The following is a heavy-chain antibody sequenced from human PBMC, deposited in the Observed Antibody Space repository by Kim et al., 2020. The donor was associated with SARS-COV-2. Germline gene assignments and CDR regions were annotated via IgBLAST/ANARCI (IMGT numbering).Heavy chain of an antibody. CDR1: GGSISSYY. Sequence: SETLSLTCTVSGGSISSYYWSWIRQPPGKGLEWIGYIYYSGSTNYNPSLKSRVTISVDTSKNQFSLKLSSVTAADTAVYYCARGPAWVGATRYYFDYWGQGTLVTVSS. CDR2: IYYSGST. D-gene: IGHD1-26*01. V-gene: IGHV4-59*13. J-gene: IGHJ4*02. CDR3: ARGPAWVGATRYYFDY.